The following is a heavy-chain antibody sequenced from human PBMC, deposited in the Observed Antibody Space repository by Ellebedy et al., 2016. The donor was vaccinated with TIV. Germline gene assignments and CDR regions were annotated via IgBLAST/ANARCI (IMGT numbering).Heavy chain of an antibody. CDR2: IYPGDSDT. J-gene: IGHJ6*02. CDR1: GYSFTSYW. CDR3: ALAVAGTHYYYGMDV. V-gene: IGHV5-51*01. D-gene: IGHD6-19*01. Sequence: GESLKISCKGSGYSFTSYWIGWVRQMPGKGLEWMGIIYPGDSDTRYSPSFQGQVTISADKSISTAYLQWSSLKASDTAMYYCALAVAGTHYYYGMDVWGQGTTVTVSS.